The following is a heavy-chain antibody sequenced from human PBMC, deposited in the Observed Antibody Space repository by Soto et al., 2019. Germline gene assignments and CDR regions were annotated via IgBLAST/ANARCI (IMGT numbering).Heavy chain of an antibody. J-gene: IGHJ4*02. CDR1: GFTFSDYY. V-gene: IGHV3-11*06. Sequence: QVPLVESGGGLVKPGGSLRLSCAASGFTFSDYYMSWIRQAPGKGLARVSYISSSSSDTNYADSVKGRFTISRDNAKNSLYLQMNSLRAEDTAVYYCARERTTGTYNYWGQGTLVTVSS. CDR3: ARERTTGTYNY. D-gene: IGHD1-1*01. CDR2: ISSSSSDT.